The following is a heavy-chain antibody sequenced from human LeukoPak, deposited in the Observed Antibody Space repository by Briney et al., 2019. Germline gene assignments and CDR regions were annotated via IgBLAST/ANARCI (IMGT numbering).Heavy chain of an antibody. CDR2: ISSSGSGGNT. D-gene: IGHD1-26*01. CDR3: AKDRTVGASYWYFDL. V-gene: IGHV3-23*01. CDR1: VVTLSSYS. J-gene: IGHJ2*01. Sequence: GGSLRLSCAASVVTLSSYSMRWARQAPGKGREWVSGISSSGSGGNTYYADSVKGRFTISRDSSKNTLFLHMNTLRAEDTAIYYCAKDRTVGASYWYFDLWGRGTLVTVSS.